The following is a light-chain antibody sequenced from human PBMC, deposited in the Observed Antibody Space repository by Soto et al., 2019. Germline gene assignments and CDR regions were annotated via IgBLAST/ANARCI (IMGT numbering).Light chain of an antibody. V-gene: IGKV3-15*01. CDR1: QSIRNN. CDR2: DTS. Sequence: EIVMTQSPATLSVSPGERATLSCRASQSIRNNLAWYQQKPGQAPWLLIYDTSTRATGVPARFSGSGSGTEFTLTTSSLHSEAFAVYSCHQYQNWPYTFGQGTKLEIK. J-gene: IGKJ2*01. CDR3: HQYQNWPYT.